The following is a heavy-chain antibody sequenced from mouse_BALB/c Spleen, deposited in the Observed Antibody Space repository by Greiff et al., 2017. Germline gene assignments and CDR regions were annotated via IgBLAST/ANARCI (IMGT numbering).Heavy chain of an antibody. CDR2: IYPGNSAT. V-gene: IGHV1-5*01. D-gene: IGHD3-1*01. J-gene: IGHJ3*01. CDR1: GYTFTSYW. CDR3: TRDGLPAWFAY. Sequence: EVKLQESGTVLVKPGASVKISCKASGYTFTSYWMHWVNQRPGQGLEWIGAIYPGNSATDYNQEFKGKAKMTADTSTSPVFMKLSSLTNEDSAVYYGTRDGLPAWFAYWGQGTLVTVSA.